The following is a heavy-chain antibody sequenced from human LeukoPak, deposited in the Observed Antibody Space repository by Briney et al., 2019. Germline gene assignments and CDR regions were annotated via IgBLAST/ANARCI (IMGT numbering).Heavy chain of an antibody. CDR2: IYYSGST. V-gene: IGHV4-59*08. D-gene: IGHD6-13*01. CDR3: ARGSSQDYYYGMDV. CDR1: GGSISSYY. Sequence: SETLSLTCTVYGGSISSYYWSWIRQPPGKGLEWIGYIYYSGSTNYNPSLKSRVTISVDTSKNQFSLKLSSVTAADTAVYYCARGSSQDYYYGMDVWGQGTTVTVSS. J-gene: IGHJ6*02.